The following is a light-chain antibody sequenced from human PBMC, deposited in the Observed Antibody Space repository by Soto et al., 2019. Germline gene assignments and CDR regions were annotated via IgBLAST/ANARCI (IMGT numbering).Light chain of an antibody. Sequence: EIVMTQSPATLSVSPGERATLSCRAGKSISSNLAWYQLKPGQAPRLLIYGASTRATGIPARFSGSGSGTEFTLTISRLEPEDFAVYYCQHYGSSPFTFGGGTRVEIK. V-gene: IGKV3-15*01. CDR2: GAS. J-gene: IGKJ4*01. CDR3: QHYGSSPFT. CDR1: KSISSN.